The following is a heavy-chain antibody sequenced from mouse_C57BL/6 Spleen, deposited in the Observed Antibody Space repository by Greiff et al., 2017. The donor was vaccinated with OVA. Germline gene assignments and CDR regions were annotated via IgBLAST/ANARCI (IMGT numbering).Heavy chain of an antibody. CDR2: IRLKSDNYAT. J-gene: IGHJ2*01. Sequence: EVQGVESGGGLVQPGGSMKLSCVASGFTFSNYWMNWVRQSPEKGLEWVAQIRLKSDNYATHYAESVKGRFTISRDDSKSSVYLQMNNLRAEDTGIYYCTSYYYVDYWGQGTTLTVSS. CDR1: GFTFSNYW. D-gene: IGHD1-1*01. CDR3: TSYYYVDY. V-gene: IGHV6-3*01.